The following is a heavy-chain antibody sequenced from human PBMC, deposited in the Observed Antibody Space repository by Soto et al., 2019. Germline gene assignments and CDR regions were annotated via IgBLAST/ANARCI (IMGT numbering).Heavy chain of an antibody. J-gene: IGHJ6*02. V-gene: IGHV4-39*01. CDR2: IYYSGST. Sequence: PSETLSLTCTVSGGSISSSSYYWGWIRQPPGKGLEWIGSIYYSGSTYYNPSLKSRVTISVDTSKNQFSLKLSSVTAADTAVYYCDSTTVSTNYYYGIDVWGQGTTVTVSS. CDR3: DSTTVSTNYYYGIDV. D-gene: IGHD4-17*01. CDR1: GGSISSSSYY.